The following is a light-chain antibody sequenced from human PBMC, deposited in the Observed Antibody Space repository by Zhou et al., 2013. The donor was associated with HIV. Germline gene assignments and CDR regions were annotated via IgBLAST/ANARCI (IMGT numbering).Light chain of an antibody. J-gene: IGKJ5*01. V-gene: IGKV1-27*01. CDR2: GAS. Sequence: DIQMTQSPSTLSASVGDRVTITCRASQAISNYLAWYQQKPGKVPKLLIYGASTLQSGVPSRFSGSGSGTDFTLTINSLQLEDFATYYCQQSYGLPVTFGQGTRLEIK. CDR3: QQSYGLPVT. CDR1: QAISNY.